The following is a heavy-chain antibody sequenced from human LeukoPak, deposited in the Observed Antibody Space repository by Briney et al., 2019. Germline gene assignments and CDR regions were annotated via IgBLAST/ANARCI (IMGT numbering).Heavy chain of an antibody. V-gene: IGHV3-21*01. J-gene: IGHJ4*02. CDR1: GFTFSSYN. Sequence: GGSLRLSCAASGFTFSSYNMYWVRQAPGQGLEWVSSLSGGSDHIYYADPVRGRFTISRDNAKNSLYLQMNSLRAEDTAVYYCARIGSGWYWDYWGQGTLVTVSS. CDR2: LSGGSDHI. D-gene: IGHD6-19*01. CDR3: ARIGSGWYWDY.